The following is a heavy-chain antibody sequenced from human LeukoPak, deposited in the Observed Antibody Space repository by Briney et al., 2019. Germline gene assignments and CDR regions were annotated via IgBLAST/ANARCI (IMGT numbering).Heavy chain of an antibody. V-gene: IGHV1-2*02. J-gene: IGHJ4*02. CDR1: GYTFTGYY. Sequence: ASVKVSCKASGYTFTGYYMHWVRQAPGQGLEWMGWINPNSGGTNYAQKFQGRVTMTRDTSISTAYMELSSLRSEDTAVYYCARDGSYHTPTFDYWGQGTLVTVSS. CDR2: INPNSGGT. D-gene: IGHD1-26*01. CDR3: ARDGSYHTPTFDY.